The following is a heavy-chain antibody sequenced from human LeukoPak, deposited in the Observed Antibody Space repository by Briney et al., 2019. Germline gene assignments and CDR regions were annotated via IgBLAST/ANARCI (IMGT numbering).Heavy chain of an antibody. D-gene: IGHD5/OR15-5a*01. CDR2: ISGSGGST. J-gene: IGHJ4*01. CDR3: TIRSPYGVYET. CDR1: GFTFSTYA. V-gene: IGHV3-23*01. Sequence: GGSLRLSCAASGFTFSTYAMSWVRQAPGKGLEWVSGISGSGGSTYYADSVRGRFTISRDNSKNTLYLQMNSLRAEDTAVYSCTIRSPYGVYETWGQGTLVTVSS.